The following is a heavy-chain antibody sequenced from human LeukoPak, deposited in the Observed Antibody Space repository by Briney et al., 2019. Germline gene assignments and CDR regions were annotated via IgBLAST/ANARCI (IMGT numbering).Heavy chain of an antibody. V-gene: IGHV4-34*01. CDR2: INHSGST. Sequence: SETLSLTCAVYGGSFSGYYWSWIRQPPGKGLEWIGEINHSGSTNYNPSLKSRVTISVDTSKNQFSLKLSSVTAADTAVYYCASQTKYSIDYRGQGTLVTVSS. D-gene: IGHD2-15*01. CDR1: GGSFSGYY. J-gene: IGHJ4*02. CDR3: ASQTKYSIDY.